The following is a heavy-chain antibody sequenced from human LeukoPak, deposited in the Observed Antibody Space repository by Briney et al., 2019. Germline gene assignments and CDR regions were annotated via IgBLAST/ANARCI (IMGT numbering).Heavy chain of an antibody. D-gene: IGHD3-16*02. J-gene: IGHJ4*02. V-gene: IGHV3-7*01. Sequence: DSVKGRFTISRDNAKNSLFLQMSGLRAEDTAVYFCARTIRLGDFSPPGWGQGTLVTVSS. CDR3: ARTIRLGDFSPPG.